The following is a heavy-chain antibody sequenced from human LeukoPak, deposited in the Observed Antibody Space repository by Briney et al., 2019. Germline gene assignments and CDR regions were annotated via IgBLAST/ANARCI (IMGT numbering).Heavy chain of an antibody. D-gene: IGHD6-19*01. CDR1: GFTFSSFE. CDR2: VSASGSTI. CDR3: ARRFGYSSGWYLY. Sequence: GGSLRLSCAASGFTFSSFEMNWVRQAPGKGLEWVSSVSASGSTIYCADSVKGRFTISRGNAKNSLYLQMNSLRVEDTAIYYCARRFGYSSGWYLYWGQGTLVTVSS. J-gene: IGHJ4*02. V-gene: IGHV3-48*03.